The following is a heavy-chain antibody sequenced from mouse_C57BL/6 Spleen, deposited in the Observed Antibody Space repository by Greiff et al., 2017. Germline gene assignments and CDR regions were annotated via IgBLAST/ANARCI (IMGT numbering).Heavy chain of an antibody. CDR1: GVTFSNYR. CDR3: TGGYYVDAMDY. Sequence: DVQLQESGGGLVQPGGSMKLSCVVSGVTFSNYRRNWVCQSPEKGLEWVAQSRLTSDNYATHYAESVKGRFTISRDDSQSSVYLQMNNLRAEDTGMYYCTGGYYVDAMDYWGQGTSVTVSS. J-gene: IGHJ4*01. CDR2: SRLTSDNYAT. V-gene: IGHV6-3*01. D-gene: IGHD2-3*01.